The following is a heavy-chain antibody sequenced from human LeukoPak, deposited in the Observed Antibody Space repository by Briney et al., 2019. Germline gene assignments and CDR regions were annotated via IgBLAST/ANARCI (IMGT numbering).Heavy chain of an antibody. Sequence: AGGSLRLSCVASGFTFSNAWMSWVRQAPGKGLEWVGRIKSKTDGGTTDYAAPVKGRFTISRDDSKNTLYLQMNSLKTEDTAVYYCTTEYYYDSSGYIDYWGQGTLVTVSS. CDR1: GFTFSNAW. V-gene: IGHV3-15*01. CDR3: TTEYYYDSSGYIDY. CDR2: IKSKTDGGTT. D-gene: IGHD3-22*01. J-gene: IGHJ4*02.